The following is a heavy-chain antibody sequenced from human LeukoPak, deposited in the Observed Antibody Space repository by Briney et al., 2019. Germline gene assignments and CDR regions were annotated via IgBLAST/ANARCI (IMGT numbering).Heavy chain of an antibody. CDR3: ARVFDYYYYMDV. CDR1: GFTFSSYW. CDR2: ISYDGSNK. V-gene: IGHV3-30*19. D-gene: IGHD3-3*01. J-gene: IGHJ6*03. Sequence: GGSLRLSCAASGFTFSSYWMSWVRQAPGKGLEWVAVISYDGSNKYYADSVKGRFTISRDNSKNTRYLQMNSLRAEDTAVYYCARVFDYYYYMDVWGKGTTVTVSS.